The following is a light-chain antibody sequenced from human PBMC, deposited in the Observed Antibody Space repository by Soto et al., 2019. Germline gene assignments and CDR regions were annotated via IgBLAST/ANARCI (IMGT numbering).Light chain of an antibody. J-gene: IGLJ2*01. Sequence: QSALTQPPSASGSPGQTVFISCTGTSSDVGNYNYVSWYQQHPGKAPKLIIYEVNKRPSGVPDRFSGSKSGNTASLTVSGLQAEDEADYYCTSYAAGKTVVFGGGTKLTVL. CDR3: TSYAAGKTVV. V-gene: IGLV2-8*01. CDR1: SSDVGNYNY. CDR2: EVN.